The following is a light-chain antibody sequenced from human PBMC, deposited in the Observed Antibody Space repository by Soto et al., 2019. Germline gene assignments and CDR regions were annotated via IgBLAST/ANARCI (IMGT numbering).Light chain of an antibody. CDR3: QQRSNWPSVT. J-gene: IGKJ4*01. CDR2: DAS. CDR1: QSVSSY. Sequence: EIVLTQSPATLSLSPGERATLSCRASQSVSSYLAWYQQKPGQAPRLLIYDASNRATGIPARFSGSGSGTDFTLIISSLEPEDFAVYYCQQRSNWPSVTFGGGTKVEIK. V-gene: IGKV3-11*01.